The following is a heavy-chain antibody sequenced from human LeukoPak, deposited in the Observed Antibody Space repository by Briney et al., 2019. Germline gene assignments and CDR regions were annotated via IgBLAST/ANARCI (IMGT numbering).Heavy chain of an antibody. CDR2: INHSGST. Sequence: SETLSLTCAVYGGSFSGYYWSWIRQPPGKGLEWIGEINHSGSTNYNPSLKSRVTISVDTSKNQFSLKLSSVTAADTAVYYCARLRVLYGVNADFDYWGQGTLVTVSS. D-gene: IGHD4-17*01. CDR1: GGSFSGYY. J-gene: IGHJ4*02. CDR3: ARLRVLYGVNADFDY. V-gene: IGHV4-34*01.